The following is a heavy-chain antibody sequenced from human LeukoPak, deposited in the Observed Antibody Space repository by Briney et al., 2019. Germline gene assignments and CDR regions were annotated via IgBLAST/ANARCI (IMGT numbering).Heavy chain of an antibody. Sequence: PSETLSLTCTVSGGSISSHYWSWIRQSPGNGLEWIGYISYIGSTNYSPSLKSRLTISIDTSKNQFSLRLSSVTAADTAVYYCARASTIFGHFAYWGRGTLVTVSS. V-gene: IGHV4-59*11. CDR2: ISYIGST. D-gene: IGHD3-3*01. CDR3: ARASTIFGHFAY. J-gene: IGHJ4*02. CDR1: GGSISSHY.